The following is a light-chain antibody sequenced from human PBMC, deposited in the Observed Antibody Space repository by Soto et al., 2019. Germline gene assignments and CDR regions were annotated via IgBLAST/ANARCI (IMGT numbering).Light chain of an antibody. CDR2: DVS. CDR1: SGDLGGYNY. Sequence: QSALTQPASVSGSPGQSITIPGLGTSGDLGGYNYASWYQQHPGKAPKLRIYDVSNRPSGVSNRFSGSKSGNTASLTISGLQAEDEADYYCSSYTSSSTVVFGGGTKVTVL. V-gene: IGLV2-14*01. CDR3: SSYTSSSTVV. J-gene: IGLJ2*01.